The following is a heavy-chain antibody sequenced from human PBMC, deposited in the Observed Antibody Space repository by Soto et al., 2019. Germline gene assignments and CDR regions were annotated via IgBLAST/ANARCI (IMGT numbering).Heavy chain of an antibody. CDR3: ASNCGGDCYYPTPHFDY. CDR2: ISGSGGST. CDR1: GFTFSSYA. J-gene: IGHJ4*02. D-gene: IGHD2-21*02. Sequence: GGSLRLSCAASGFTFSSYAMSWVRQAPGKGLEWVSAISGSGGSTYYADSVKGRFTISRDNSKNTLYLQMNSLRAEDTAVYYCASNCGGDCYYPTPHFDYWGQGTLVTVSS. V-gene: IGHV3-23*01.